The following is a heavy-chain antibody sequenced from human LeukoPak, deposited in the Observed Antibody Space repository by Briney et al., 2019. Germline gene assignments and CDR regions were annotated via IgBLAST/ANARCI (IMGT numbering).Heavy chain of an antibody. D-gene: IGHD3-10*01. V-gene: IGHV3-23*01. CDR1: GFTLRSYG. Sequence: PGGTLRLSCAVSGFTLRSYGMSWVRQAPGKGLEWVSTISGSGGSTYYADSVKGRFTISREKSKNTLYLQMNSLRAEDTAVYYCAKEEWGFGEFPLFMDVWGKGTTVTISS. CDR2: ISGSGGST. CDR3: AKEEWGFGEFPLFMDV. J-gene: IGHJ6*03.